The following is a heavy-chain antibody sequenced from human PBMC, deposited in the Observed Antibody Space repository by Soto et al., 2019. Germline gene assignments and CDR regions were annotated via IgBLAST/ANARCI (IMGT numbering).Heavy chain of an antibody. CDR1: GDSVSSDNYH. CDR2: IYSSWTS. V-gene: IGHV4-61*01. Sequence: PSETLSLTCTVSGDSVSSDNYHWTWIRQPQGKGLVQIGSIYSSWTSNYNPSLKSRVTISLDTSRNQFSRKLTSLPAAGTSGCYCARDIRRYSRWFDYWGQGSLVT. CDR3: ARDIRRYSRWFDY. D-gene: IGHD5-18*01. J-gene: IGHJ4*02.